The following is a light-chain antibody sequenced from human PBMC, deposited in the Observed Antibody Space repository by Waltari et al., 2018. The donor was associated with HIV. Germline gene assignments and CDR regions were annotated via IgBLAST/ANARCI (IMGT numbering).Light chain of an antibody. CDR1: QNVDSNY. J-gene: IGKJ1*01. CDR3: QQYGTSPT. CDR2: GAS. Sequence: PGDRATLFCRASQNVDSNYIAWYQHKSGQPPRLLISGASSRATGIPVKFGGSGSGTHFTLTINELAPEDFAMYYCQQYGTSPTFGQGTKVEI. V-gene: IGKV3-20*01.